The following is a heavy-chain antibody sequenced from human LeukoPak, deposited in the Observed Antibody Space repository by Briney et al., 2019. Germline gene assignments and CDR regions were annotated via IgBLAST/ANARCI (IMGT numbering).Heavy chain of an antibody. Sequence: SETLSLTCAVSGYSITNNNWWTWVRQPPGKGLEWIGSIYYSGTTYYNPSLKSRVTISIDTSKSQFSLRLSSVTAADTAVYFCAREYSSSWTYYFDYWGQGTLVTVSS. CDR2: IYYSGTT. CDR1: GYSITNNNW. CDR3: AREYSSSWTYYFDY. D-gene: IGHD6-13*01. J-gene: IGHJ4*02. V-gene: IGHV4-38-2*01.